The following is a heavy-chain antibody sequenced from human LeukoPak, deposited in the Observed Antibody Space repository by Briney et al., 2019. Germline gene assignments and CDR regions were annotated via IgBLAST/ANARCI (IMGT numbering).Heavy chain of an antibody. D-gene: IGHD3/OR15-3a*01. CDR1: GFTFNIYA. CDR3: AKDLWTPGAFDI. Sequence: GGSLRLSCAASGFTFNIYAMSWVRQAPGKGLEWVASMCGSASCTYYADSVKGRFTISRDNSKNTLYLQMNSLRAEDTAVYYCAKDLWTPGAFDIWGQGTMVTVSS. CDR2: MCGSASCT. J-gene: IGHJ3*02. V-gene: IGHV3-23*01.